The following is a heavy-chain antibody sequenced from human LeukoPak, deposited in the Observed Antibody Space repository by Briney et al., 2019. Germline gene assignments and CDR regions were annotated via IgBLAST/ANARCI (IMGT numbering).Heavy chain of an antibody. J-gene: IGHJ3*02. CDR2: IYYSGST. V-gene: IGHV4-59*01. Sequence: SETLSLTCTVSGGSISSYYWNWIRQPPGKGLEWIGYIYYSGSTNYNPSLKSRVTISVDTSKNQFSLKLSSVTAADTAVYYCAGEYSSSSGVDIWDQGTMVTVSS. CDR3: AGEYSSSSGVDI. D-gene: IGHD6-6*01. CDR1: GGSISSYY.